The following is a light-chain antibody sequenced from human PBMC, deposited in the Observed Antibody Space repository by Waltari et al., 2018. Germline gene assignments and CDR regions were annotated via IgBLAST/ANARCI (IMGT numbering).Light chain of an antibody. CDR1: QDIRNS. Sequence: DIQLTQSPSSLSASVGDRVTTTCRASQDIRNSLAWFQQKPGKAPKYLIYSASSLQSGVPSRFTGSGYGTDITLTISSLQPEDFATYYCQQYHSYPPTFGQGTNLEIK. V-gene: IGKV1-16*01. J-gene: IGKJ2*01. CDR2: SAS. CDR3: QQYHSYPPT.